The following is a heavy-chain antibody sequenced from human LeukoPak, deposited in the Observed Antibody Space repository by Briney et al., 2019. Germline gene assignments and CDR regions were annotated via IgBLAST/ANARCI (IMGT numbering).Heavy chain of an antibody. Sequence: PSQTLSLTCTVSGGSISSGGYYWSWIRQHPGKGLEWIGYIYYSGSTYYNPSLKSRVTISVDTSKNQFSLKLSSVTAADTAVYFCARDSRWSMTGFDYWGQGTLVTVSS. CDR3: ARDSRWSMTGFDY. J-gene: IGHJ4*02. D-gene: IGHD3-9*01. CDR2: IYYSGST. CDR1: GGSISSGGYY. V-gene: IGHV4-31*03.